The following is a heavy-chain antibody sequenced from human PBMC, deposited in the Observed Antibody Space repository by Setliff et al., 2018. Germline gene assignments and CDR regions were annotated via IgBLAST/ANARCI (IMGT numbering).Heavy chain of an antibody. CDR2: INQDGTGK. CDR3: AKCSSWHSHYPHFNY. Sequence: GGSLRLSCEVSTSRFSDYGFHWVRQAPGKGLEWVANINQDGTGKYYVDSVKGRFTISRDNAKNTLYLQISRLGVEDTAIYYCAKCSSWHSHYPHFNYWGQGTLVTVSS. CDR1: TSRFSDYG. V-gene: IGHV3-7*03. D-gene: IGHD6-13*01. J-gene: IGHJ4*02.